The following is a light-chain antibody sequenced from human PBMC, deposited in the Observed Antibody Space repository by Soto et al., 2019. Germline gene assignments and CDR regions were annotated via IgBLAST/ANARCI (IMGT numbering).Light chain of an antibody. Sequence: DIQMTQSPSTRSASVGDRVTITCRASQSMNSWLALYQQQPGKAPRLLIYDASIRGSGVPSRFSGSGSGTEFTLTITSLQPDDFATYYCQQYNNYSWTFGQGTKVDIK. V-gene: IGKV1-5*01. CDR1: QSMNSW. CDR2: DAS. J-gene: IGKJ1*01. CDR3: QQYNNYSWT.